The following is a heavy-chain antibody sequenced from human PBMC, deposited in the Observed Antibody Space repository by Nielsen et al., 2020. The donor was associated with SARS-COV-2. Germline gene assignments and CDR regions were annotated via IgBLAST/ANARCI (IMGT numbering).Heavy chain of an antibody. CDR1: GFTFSSYA. V-gene: IGHV3-23*03. J-gene: IGHJ6*02. Sequence: GESLKISCAASGFTFSSYAMSWVRQAPGKGLEWVSVIYSGGSSTYYADSVKGRFTISRDNYKNTLYLQMNSLRAEDTAVYCCAKDQGGSSLLYYYYGMDVWGQGTTVTVSS. CDR2: IYSGGSST. CDR3: AKDQGGSSLLYYYYGMDV. D-gene: IGHD2-15*01.